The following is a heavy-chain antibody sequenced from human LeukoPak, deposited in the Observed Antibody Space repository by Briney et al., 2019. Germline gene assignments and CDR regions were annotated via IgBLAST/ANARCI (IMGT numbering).Heavy chain of an antibody. J-gene: IGHJ6*03. D-gene: IGHD3-9*01. CDR1: DYSITNGYY. CDR2: IYHSGST. V-gene: IGHV4-38-2*02. Sequence: SETLSLTCTVSDYSITNGYYWGWIRQPPGKGLEWIGSIYHSGSTNYNPSLKSRVTISVDTSKNQFSLKLSSVTAADTAVYYCARLVIIRYYYYYYYMDVWGKGTTVTVSS. CDR3: ARLVIIRYYYYYYYMDV.